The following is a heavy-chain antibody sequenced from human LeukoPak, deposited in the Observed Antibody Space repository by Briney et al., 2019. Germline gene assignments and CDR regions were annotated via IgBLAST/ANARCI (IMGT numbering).Heavy chain of an antibody. Sequence: GGSLRLSCAASGFTFSSYAMSWVRQAPGKRLEWVSAISGSGGSTYYADSVKGRFTISRDNSKNTLYLQMNSLRAEDTAVYYCAKAPDFWSGYYNWFDPWGQGTLVTVSS. J-gene: IGHJ5*02. CDR1: GFTFSSYA. CDR3: AKAPDFWSGYYNWFDP. CDR2: ISGSGGST. D-gene: IGHD3-3*01. V-gene: IGHV3-23*01.